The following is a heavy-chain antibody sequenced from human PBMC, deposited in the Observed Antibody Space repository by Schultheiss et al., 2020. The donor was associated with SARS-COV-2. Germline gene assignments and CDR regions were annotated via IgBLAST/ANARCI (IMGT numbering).Heavy chain of an antibody. CDR3: ARVRYYYGSGSSPGMDV. CDR2: MNPNSGNT. D-gene: IGHD3-10*01. CDR1: GYTFTSYD. J-gene: IGHJ6*02. V-gene: IGHV1-8*01. Sequence: ASVKVSCKASGYTFTSYDINWVRQATGQGLEWMGWMNPNSGNTGYAQKFQGRVTMTRNTSISTAYMELSSLRSEDTAVYYCARVRYYYGSGSSPGMDVWGQGTTVTVSS.